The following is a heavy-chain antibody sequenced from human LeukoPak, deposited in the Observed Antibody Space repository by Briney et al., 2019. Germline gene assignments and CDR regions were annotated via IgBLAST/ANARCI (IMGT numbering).Heavy chain of an antibody. J-gene: IGHJ3*02. V-gene: IGHV1-2*02. CDR1: GYTFTGYY. CDR3: ASKRYCSSTSCYDAFDI. D-gene: IGHD2-2*01. Sequence: ASVKVSCTASGYTFTGYYRHWVRQAPGQGLEWMGWINPNSGGTNYAQKFQGRVTMTRDTSISTAYMELSRLRSDDTAVYYCASKRYCSSTSCYDAFDIWGQGTMVTVSS. CDR2: INPNSGGT.